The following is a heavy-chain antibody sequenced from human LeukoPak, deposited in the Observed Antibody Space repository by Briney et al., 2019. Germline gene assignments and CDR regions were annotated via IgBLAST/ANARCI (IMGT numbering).Heavy chain of an antibody. CDR1: GGSFSGYY. CDR2: INHSGST. Sequence: PSETLSLTCAVYGGSFSGYYWSWIRQPPGKGLEWIGEINHSGSTNYNPSLKSRVTISVDTSKNQFSLKLSSVTAADTAVYYCARHFRRRHDFWSGYSVGWFDPWGQGTLVTASS. V-gene: IGHV4-34*01. CDR3: ARHFRRRHDFWSGYSVGWFDP. J-gene: IGHJ5*02. D-gene: IGHD3-3*01.